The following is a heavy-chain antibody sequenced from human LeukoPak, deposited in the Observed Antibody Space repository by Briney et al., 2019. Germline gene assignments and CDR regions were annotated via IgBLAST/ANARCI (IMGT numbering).Heavy chain of an antibody. CDR2: ISAYNGNT. D-gene: IGHD3-22*01. Sequence: ASVKVSCKASGYTFTGYYMHWVRQAPGQGLEWMGWISAYNGNTNYAQKLQGRVTMTTDTSTSTAYMELRSLRSDDTAVYYCARDPKSNYYDSSGYRLDYWGQGTLVTVSS. V-gene: IGHV1-18*04. CDR1: GYTFTGYY. J-gene: IGHJ4*02. CDR3: ARDPKSNYYDSSGYRLDY.